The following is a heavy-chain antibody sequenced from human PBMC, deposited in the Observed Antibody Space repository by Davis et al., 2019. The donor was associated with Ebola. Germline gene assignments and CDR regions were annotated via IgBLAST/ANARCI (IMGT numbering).Heavy chain of an antibody. CDR2: LYSGAGGST. CDR3: ARGRYGDGGS. J-gene: IGHJ5*02. D-gene: IGHD4-17*01. CDR1: GFTFSNYA. V-gene: IGHV3-23*03. Sequence: GGSLRLSCAASGFTFSNYAMSWVRQAPGKGLEWVSILYSGAGGSTYYADSVKGRFTISGDTSKNTLYLQMNNLRVEDTAVYYCARGRYGDGGSWGQGTQVTVSS.